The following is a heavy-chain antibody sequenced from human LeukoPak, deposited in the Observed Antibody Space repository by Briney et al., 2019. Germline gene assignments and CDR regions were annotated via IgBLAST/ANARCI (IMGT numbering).Heavy chain of an antibody. CDR1: GYSFTAYW. CDR2: VYPGDSDT. CDR3: ARHRHDYGDYVFTPLDH. J-gene: IGHJ4*02. V-gene: IGHV5-51*01. D-gene: IGHD4-17*01. Sequence: GESLKISCKASGYSFTAYWIGWVRQMPGKGLEWMGIVYPGDSDTRYSPSFQGQVTISADKSISTAYLQWSSLKASDTSIYYCARHRHDYGDYVFTPLDHWGQGTLVTVSS.